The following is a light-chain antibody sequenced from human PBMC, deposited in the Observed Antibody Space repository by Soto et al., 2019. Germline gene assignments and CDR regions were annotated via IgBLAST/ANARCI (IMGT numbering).Light chain of an antibody. CDR3: QQYNSYSWT. Sequence: DLQMTQSPSTLSTSVGDRVTITCRASQSISSWLAWYQQKPGKPPKLLIYDASSLERGVPSRFSGSGSGTEFTLTISSLQPDDFATYYCQQYNSYSWTFGQGTKVEIK. V-gene: IGKV1-5*01. J-gene: IGKJ1*01. CDR2: DAS. CDR1: QSISSW.